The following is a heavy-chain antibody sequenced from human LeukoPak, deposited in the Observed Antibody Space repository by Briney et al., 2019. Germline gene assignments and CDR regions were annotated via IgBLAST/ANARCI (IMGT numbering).Heavy chain of an antibody. CDR1: GYSFTTYW. D-gene: IGHD3-16*01. CDR2: IYPNDSDA. V-gene: IGHV5-51*01. J-gene: IGHJ4*03. Sequence: GESLKISCKGSGYSFTTYWIGWVRQMPGKGLEWMGVIYPNDSDARYSPSFQGQVTISADKSISTAYLQWSSLKASDTAMYYCARRGSGSYVDYWGQGTLVTVSS. CDR3: ARRGSGSYVDY.